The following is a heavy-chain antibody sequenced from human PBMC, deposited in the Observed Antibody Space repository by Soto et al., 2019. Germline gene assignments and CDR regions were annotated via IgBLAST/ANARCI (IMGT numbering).Heavy chain of an antibody. V-gene: IGHV1-69*01. CDR2: TVPNNATT. Sequence: LVQVSCKTSGGPFSNDAISWERQAPGQVLDLMLWTVPNNATTNSAQKLHDRLILTADESTSTSFMQMISLRSDCTAVDYCARDGMGTIVGGMDVWVISTTVTVTS. CDR1: GGPFSNDA. CDR3: ARDGMGTIVGGMDV. J-gene: IGHJ6*04. D-gene: IGHD5-18*01.